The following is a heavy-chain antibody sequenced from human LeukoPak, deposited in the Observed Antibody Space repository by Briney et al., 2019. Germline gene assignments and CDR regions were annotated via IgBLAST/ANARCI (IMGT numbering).Heavy chain of an antibody. V-gene: IGHV4-39*01. Sequence: SETLSLTCTVSCGSISSSSYYWGWIRQPPGKGLEWIASIYYSGSTYYNPSLKSRVTISVDTSKNQFSLKLSSVTAADTAVYYCARIRVGGYYSHAFDIWGQGTMVTVSS. D-gene: IGHD3-22*01. CDR2: IYYSGST. J-gene: IGHJ3*02. CDR1: CGSISSSSYY. CDR3: ARIRVGGYYSHAFDI.